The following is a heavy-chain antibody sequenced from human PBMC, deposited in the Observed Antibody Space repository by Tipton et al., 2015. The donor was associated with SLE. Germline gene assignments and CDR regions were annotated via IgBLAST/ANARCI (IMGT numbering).Heavy chain of an antibody. CDR2: IYYSGST. CDR3: ARDHPVAGTFDY. V-gene: IGHV4-39*07. Sequence: TLSLTCTVSGGSIRSSSYYRGWIRQPPGKGLECIGRIYYSGSTYYNPSLKSRVTISVDTSKNQFSLKLSSVTAADTAVYYCARDHPVAGTFDYWGQGTLVTVSS. CDR1: GGSIRSSSYY. J-gene: IGHJ4*02. D-gene: IGHD6-19*01.